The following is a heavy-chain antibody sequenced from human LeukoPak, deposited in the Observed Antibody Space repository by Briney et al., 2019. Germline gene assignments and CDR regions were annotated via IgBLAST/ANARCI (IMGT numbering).Heavy chain of an antibody. CDR1: GFTFNTFN. CDR3: ASSHDSSGND. Sequence: GGSLRLSCAASGFTFNTFNMNWVRQAPGKGLEWVSSITSGGDYIYYADSVKGRFTTSRDNAKNSLYLEMNSLRADDTAVYFCASSHDSSGNDWGQGTMVTVSS. D-gene: IGHD3-22*01. J-gene: IGHJ4*02. V-gene: IGHV3-21*01. CDR2: ITSGGDYI.